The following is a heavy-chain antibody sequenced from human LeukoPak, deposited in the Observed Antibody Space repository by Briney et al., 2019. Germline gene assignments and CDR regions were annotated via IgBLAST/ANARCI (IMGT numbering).Heavy chain of an antibody. V-gene: IGHV3-33*01. CDR1: GFTFRSYG. CDR3: ARGHYDILTASYKRTPDY. Sequence: PGGSLRLSCAASGFTFRSYGIHWVRQTPGKGLEWVTMIWHDGSNKYYADSVKGRFTISRDNSENTVYLQMNSLRAEDTAVYYCARGHYDILTASYKRTPDYWGQGILVTVSS. D-gene: IGHD3-9*01. J-gene: IGHJ4*02. CDR2: IWHDGSNK.